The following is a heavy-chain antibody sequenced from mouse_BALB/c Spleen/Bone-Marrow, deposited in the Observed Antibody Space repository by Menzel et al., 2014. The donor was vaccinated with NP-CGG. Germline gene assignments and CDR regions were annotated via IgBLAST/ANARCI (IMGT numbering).Heavy chain of an antibody. V-gene: IGHV1-14*01. Sequence: EVKLVESGPELVKPGASVKMSCKASGYTFTSYVMHWVKQKPGQGLEGIGCINPYNDGTKYNEKFKGKATLTSDKSSSTAYMELSSLTSEDSAVYYCAPGDFAYWGQGTLVTVSA. J-gene: IGHJ3*01. CDR3: APGDFAY. CDR2: INPYNDGT. CDR1: GYTFTSYV.